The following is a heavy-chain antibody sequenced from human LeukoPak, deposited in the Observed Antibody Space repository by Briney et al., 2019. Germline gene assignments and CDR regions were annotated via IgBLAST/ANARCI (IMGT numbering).Heavy chain of an antibody. V-gene: IGHV4-39*01. Sequence: PSETLSLTCTVSGGSISSSSYYWGWIRQPPGKGLEWIGSIYYSGSTYYNPSLKSRATISVDTSKNQFSLKLSSVTAADTAVYYCARQVVGATDYFDYWGQGTLVTVSS. CDR2: IYYSGST. J-gene: IGHJ4*02. CDR1: GGSISSSSYY. CDR3: ARQVVGATDYFDY. D-gene: IGHD1-26*01.